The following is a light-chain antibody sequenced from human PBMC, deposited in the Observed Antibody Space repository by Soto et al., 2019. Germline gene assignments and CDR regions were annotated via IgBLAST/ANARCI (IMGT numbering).Light chain of an antibody. J-gene: IGKJ1*01. V-gene: IGKV3-20*01. CDR2: GAS. CDR1: QSVSSNY. Sequence: ETVLTQSPGTLSLSPGERATLSCRASQSVSSNYLAWYQQKPGQAPRLLMYGASTRATGIPDRFSGSGSGRDFTLTISSLEPEDFAVYYCQQFGRSPPSWTFGQGTKVEIK. CDR3: QQFGRSPPSWT.